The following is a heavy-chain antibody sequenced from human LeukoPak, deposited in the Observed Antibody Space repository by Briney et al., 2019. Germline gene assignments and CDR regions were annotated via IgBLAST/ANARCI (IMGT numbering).Heavy chain of an antibody. D-gene: IGHD3-3*01. CDR2: ISWNSGSI. CDR1: GFTFDDYA. Sequence: GGSLRLSCAASGFTFDDYAMHWVRQAPGKGLEWVSGISWNSGSIGYADSVKGRFTISRDNAKNSLYLQMNSLRAEDTAVYYCARAFGSGITIFGVVMVDAFDIWGQGTMVTVSS. V-gene: IGHV3-9*01. CDR3: ARAFGSGITIFGVVMVDAFDI. J-gene: IGHJ3*02.